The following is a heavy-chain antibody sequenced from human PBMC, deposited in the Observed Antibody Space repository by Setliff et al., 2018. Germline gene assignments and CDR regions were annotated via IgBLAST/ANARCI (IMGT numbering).Heavy chain of an antibody. Sequence: SETLSLTCAVSGFSISSGYYWGWIRQPPGKGLEWIVNIHHSGKAYYNPSLKSRVTMSVDTSKNHVSLKLRSVTAADTAVYFCARDFELLDNYDVRGVFFDYWGPGTLVTVSS. CDR1: GFSISSGYY. CDR3: ARDFELLDNYDVRGVFFDY. J-gene: IGHJ4*01. D-gene: IGHD3-22*01. CDR2: IHHSGKA. V-gene: IGHV4-38-2*02.